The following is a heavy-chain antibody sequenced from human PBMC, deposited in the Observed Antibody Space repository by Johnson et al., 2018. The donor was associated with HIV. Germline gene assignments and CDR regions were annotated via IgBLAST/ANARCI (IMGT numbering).Heavy chain of an antibody. V-gene: IGHV3-20*04. CDR3: GSHPNGFWSGFYTDDVFDI. D-gene: IGHD3-3*01. CDR2: INWNGGST. CDR1: GFTFEDYG. Sequence: VQLVESGGGVVRPGGSLRLSCAVSGFTFEDYGISWVRQAPGKGLEWVSDINWNGGSTDYADSVKGRFNISRDNSKNTLYLQMYSLATEDTAVYYCGSHPNGFWSGFYTDDVFDIWCQGTMVTVSS. J-gene: IGHJ3*02.